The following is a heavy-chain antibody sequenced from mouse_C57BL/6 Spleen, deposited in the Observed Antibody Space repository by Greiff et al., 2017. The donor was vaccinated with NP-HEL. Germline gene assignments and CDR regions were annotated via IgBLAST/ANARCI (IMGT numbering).Heavy chain of an antibody. J-gene: IGHJ1*03. Sequence: EVKLMESEGGLVQPGSSMELSCTASGFTFSDYYMAWVRQVPEKGLEWVANINYDGSSTYYLDSLKSRFIISRDNAKNILYLQMSSLKSEDTATYYCARESPNYYGSRYWYFDVWGTGTTVTVSS. CDR2: INYDGSST. CDR3: ARESPNYYGSRYWYFDV. CDR1: GFTFSDYY. V-gene: IGHV5-16*01. D-gene: IGHD1-1*01.